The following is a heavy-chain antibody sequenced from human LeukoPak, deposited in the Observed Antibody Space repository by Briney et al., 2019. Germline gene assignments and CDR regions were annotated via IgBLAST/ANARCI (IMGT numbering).Heavy chain of an antibody. J-gene: IGHJ4*02. V-gene: IGHV4-39*02. CDR3: ARRGVAAAATNFDY. Sequence: SETLSLTCTVSGGSISGYYWGWVRQPPGKGLEWIGSIYYSGTPYYNPSLETRLTISVDTSKSHFSLKLSSVTAADTAVYYCARRGVAAAATNFDYWGQGTLVTVSS. CDR1: GGSISGYY. CDR2: IYYSGTP. D-gene: IGHD3-10*01.